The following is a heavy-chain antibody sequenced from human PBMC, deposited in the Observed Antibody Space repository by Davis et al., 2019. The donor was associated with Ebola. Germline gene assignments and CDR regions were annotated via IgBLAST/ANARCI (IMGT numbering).Heavy chain of an antibody. CDR3: AKQVGSSGWYNFDY. Sequence: GESLKISCAASGFSFGSYSMNWVRQAPGKGLEWVSSISSSSSYIYYADSVKGRVTISRDNPKKTLYLQMNSLRAEDTAVYYCAKQVGSSGWYNFDYWGQGTLVTVSS. CDR1: GFSFGSYS. D-gene: IGHD6-19*01. CDR2: ISSSSSYI. V-gene: IGHV3-21*04. J-gene: IGHJ4*02.